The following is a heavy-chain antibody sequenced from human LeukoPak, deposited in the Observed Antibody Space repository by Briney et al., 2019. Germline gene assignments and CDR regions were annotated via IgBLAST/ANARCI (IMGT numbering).Heavy chain of an antibody. D-gene: IGHD2-21*02. CDR2: IWCDGSNK. CDR3: AREDVVVTDYGMDV. CDR1: GFTFSSYG. Sequence: PGRSLRLSCAASGFTFSSYGMHWVRQAPGKGLEWVAVIWCDGSNKYYADSVKGRFTISRDNSKNTLYLQMNSLRAEDTAVYYCAREDVVVTDYGMDVWGQGTTVTVSS. J-gene: IGHJ6*02. V-gene: IGHV3-33*01.